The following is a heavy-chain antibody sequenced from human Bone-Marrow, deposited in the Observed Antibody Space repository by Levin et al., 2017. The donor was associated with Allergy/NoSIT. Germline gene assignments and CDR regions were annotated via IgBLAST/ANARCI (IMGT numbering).Heavy chain of an antibody. CDR3: ARGPSRNYFYYGVDV. V-gene: IGHV3-53*01. CDR2: IYGDYT. CDR1: GFTVNDNY. Sequence: RASVKVSCAASGFTVNDNYVTWVRQAPGKGMEWLSVIYGDYTFYADSVKGRFTISRDSVNNTVFLQMNSLRVDDTAVYYCARGPSRNYFYYGVDVWGQGTTVSVSS. J-gene: IGHJ6*02. D-gene: IGHD3-10*01.